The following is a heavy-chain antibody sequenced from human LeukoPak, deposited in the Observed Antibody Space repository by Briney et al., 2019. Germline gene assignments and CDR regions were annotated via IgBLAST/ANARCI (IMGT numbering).Heavy chain of an antibody. J-gene: IGHJ4*02. CDR2: IYYSGST. CDR3: ARTSLADY. Sequence: SETLSLTCTVSGGSISNYYWSWIREPPGKGLGWIGYIYYSGSTNYNPSLKSRVTISVDTSKNQFSLKLTSVTAADTAVYYCARTSLADYWGQGTLVTVSS. CDR1: GGSISNYY. V-gene: IGHV4-59*01.